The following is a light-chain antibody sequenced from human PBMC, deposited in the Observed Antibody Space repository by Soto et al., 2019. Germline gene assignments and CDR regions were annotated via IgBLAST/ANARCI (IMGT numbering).Light chain of an antibody. Sequence: QSVLTQPASVSGSPGQSITISCTGTSSDIGAYNFVSWYQQHPGKAPTLMLYDVNIRPSGVSNRFSGSKSGNTASLTISGLHAEDEADYYCTSWTTSTTMIFGGGTKLTGL. CDR2: DVN. CDR3: TSWTTSTTMI. CDR1: SSDIGAYNF. J-gene: IGLJ2*01. V-gene: IGLV2-14*03.